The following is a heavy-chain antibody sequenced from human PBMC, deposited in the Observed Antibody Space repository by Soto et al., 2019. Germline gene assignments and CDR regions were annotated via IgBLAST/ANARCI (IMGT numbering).Heavy chain of an antibody. J-gene: IGHJ4*02. V-gene: IGHV3-30*18. CDR1: GFTFSSHG. D-gene: IGHD3-22*01. CDR3: AKDRGMDTMIVGY. CDR2: ISYDGSNK. Sequence: GGSLRLSCAASGFTFSSHGMHWVRQAPGKGLEWVAVISYDGSNKYYADSVKGRFTISRDNSKNTLYLQMNSLRAEDTAVYYCAKDRGMDTMIVGYWGQGTLVTVSS.